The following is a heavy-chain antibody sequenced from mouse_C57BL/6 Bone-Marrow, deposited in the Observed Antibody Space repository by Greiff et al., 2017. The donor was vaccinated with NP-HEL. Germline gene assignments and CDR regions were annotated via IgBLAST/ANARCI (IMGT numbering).Heavy chain of an antibody. V-gene: IGHV5-4*03. J-gene: IGHJ2*01. CDR2: ISDGGSYT. CDR3: ARAGSSPYYFGY. D-gene: IGHD1-1*01. CDR1: GFTFSSYA. Sequence: EVMLVESGGGLVKPGGSLKLSCAASGFTFSSYAMSWVRQTPEKRLEWVATISDGGSYTYYPDNVKGRFTISRDNAKNNLYLQMSHLKSEDTAMYYCARAGSSPYYFGYWGQGTTLTVSS.